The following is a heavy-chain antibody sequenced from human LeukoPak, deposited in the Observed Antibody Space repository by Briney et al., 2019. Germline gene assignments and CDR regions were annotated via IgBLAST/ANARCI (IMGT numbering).Heavy chain of an antibody. V-gene: IGHV4-34*01. CDR3: ARGHSSVVTAIPSYFDF. CDR2: IYHSGST. D-gene: IGHD2-21*02. J-gene: IGHJ4*02. Sequence: PSETLSLTCAVSGGSFSGYYWSWIRQPPGKGLEWIGEIYHSGSTNYNPSLKSRVTISVDTSKNQFSLKLSSVTAADMAVYYCARGHSSVVTAIPSYFDFWGQGTLVTVSS. CDR1: GGSFSGYY.